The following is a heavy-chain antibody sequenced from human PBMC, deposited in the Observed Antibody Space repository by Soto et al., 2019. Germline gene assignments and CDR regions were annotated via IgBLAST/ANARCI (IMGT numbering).Heavy chain of an antibody. CDR1: GDSVSSNRAG. CDR2: TYYRSKWYN. D-gene: IGHD3-3*01. J-gene: IGHJ4*02. CDR3: ARDIDFGY. V-gene: IGHV6-1*01. Sequence: SQTLSLTCAISGDSVSSNRAGWDWIRQSPSRGLGWLGRTYYRSKWYNEYAVSVKSRITINPDTSRNQISLQLNSVTPEDTAVYYCARDIDFGYWGRGTQVTVSS.